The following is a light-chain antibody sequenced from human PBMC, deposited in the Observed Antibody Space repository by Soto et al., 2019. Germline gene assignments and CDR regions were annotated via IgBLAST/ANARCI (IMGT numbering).Light chain of an antibody. CDR1: QSVSSSY. J-gene: IGKJ1*01. Sequence: EIVLTQSPGTLSLSPGERATLSCRASQSVSSSYLAWYQQKPGQAPRLLLYGASSRATGIPDRFSGSGSGTDFTLTTSRLEPEDFAVYYCQQYGSSPGTFGQGTKVEIK. V-gene: IGKV3-20*01. CDR2: GAS. CDR3: QQYGSSPGT.